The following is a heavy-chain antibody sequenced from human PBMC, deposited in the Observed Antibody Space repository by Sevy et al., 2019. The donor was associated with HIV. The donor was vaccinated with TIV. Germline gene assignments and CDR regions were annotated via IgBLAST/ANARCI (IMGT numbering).Heavy chain of an antibody. V-gene: IGHV1-2*02. CDR3: ARDIRGTCIYGFLGSVY. Sequence: ASLKVYCKASGYTFTGYYMHWVRQAPGQGLEWMGWINPNSGGTNYAQNFQGRVTMTRDTSISTAYMELSRLRSDDTAVYCCARDIRGTCIYGFLGSVYRGQRTLVTVSS. CDR2: INPNSGGT. J-gene: IGHJ4*02. CDR1: GYTFTGYY. D-gene: IGHD3-10*01.